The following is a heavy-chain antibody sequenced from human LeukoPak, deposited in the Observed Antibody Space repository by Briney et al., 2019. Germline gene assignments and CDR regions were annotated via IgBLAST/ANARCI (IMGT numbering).Heavy chain of an antibody. V-gene: IGHV3-23*01. CDR2: ISGSGGST. CDR3: AKGLGYCSGGSCYSDYYYGMDV. CDR1: GFTFSSYA. D-gene: IGHD2-15*01. J-gene: IGHJ6*04. Sequence: GGSLRLSCAASGFTFSSYAMSWVRQDPGKGLEWVSAISGSGGSTYYADSVKGRFTISRDNSKNTLYLQMNSLRAEDTAVYYCAKGLGYCSGGSCYSDYYYGMDVWGKGTTVTVSS.